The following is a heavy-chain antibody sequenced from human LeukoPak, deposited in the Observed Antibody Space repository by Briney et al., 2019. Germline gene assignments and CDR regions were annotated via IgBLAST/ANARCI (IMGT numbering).Heavy chain of an antibody. Sequence: GGSLRLSCAASGFTFSSYAMRWVRQAPGKGLEWVAVISYDGSNKYYADSVKGRFTISRDNSKNTLYLQMNSLRAEDTAVYYCARYYYDSSGLDYWGQGTLVTVSS. D-gene: IGHD3-22*01. J-gene: IGHJ4*02. V-gene: IGHV3-30*04. CDR2: ISYDGSNK. CDR1: GFTFSSYA. CDR3: ARYYYDSSGLDY.